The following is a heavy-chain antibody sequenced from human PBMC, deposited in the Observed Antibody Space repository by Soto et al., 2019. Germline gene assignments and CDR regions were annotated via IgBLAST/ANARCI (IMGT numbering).Heavy chain of an antibody. Sequence: SQTLSLTCAISGDSASSNITAWNWIRQSPSRGLEWLGRTYYRSKWYNDYAVSVKSRISINPDTSKNQFSLQLYSLTPDDTAVYYCARGFRIASTGWFDPWGQGTRVTVSS. CDR2: TYYRSKWYN. J-gene: IGHJ5*02. V-gene: IGHV6-1*01. CDR1: GDSASSNITA. CDR3: ARGFRIASTGWFDP. D-gene: IGHD6-13*01.